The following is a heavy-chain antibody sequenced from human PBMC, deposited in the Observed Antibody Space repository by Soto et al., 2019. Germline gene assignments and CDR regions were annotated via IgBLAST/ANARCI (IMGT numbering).Heavy chain of an antibody. Sequence: QVQLVESGGGVVQPGRSLRLSCAASGFTFSSYGMHWVRQAPGKGLEWVAVISYDGSNKYYADSVKGRFTISRDNSKNPLYLQMNSLRAEDTAVYYCAKELLQYFNCFDSWGQGTLVTVSS. CDR1: GFTFSSYG. CDR2: ISYDGSNK. J-gene: IGHJ5*01. D-gene: IGHD4-4*01. V-gene: IGHV3-30*18. CDR3: AKELLQYFNCFDS.